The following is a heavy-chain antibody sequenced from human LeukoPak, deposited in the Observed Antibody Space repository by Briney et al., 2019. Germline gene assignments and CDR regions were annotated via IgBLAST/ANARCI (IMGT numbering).Heavy chain of an antibody. V-gene: IGHV3-7*05. CDR1: RFTFSNYW. CDR3: ARANYYYDSSGYSY. Sequence: GESLRLSCAASRFTFSNYWMSWVRQAPGKGLEWVANIKQDGSEKYYVDSVKGRFTISRDNAKNSLYLQMNSLRVEDTAVYYCARANYYYDSSGYSYWGQGTLVTVSS. CDR2: IKQDGSEK. D-gene: IGHD3-22*01. J-gene: IGHJ4*02.